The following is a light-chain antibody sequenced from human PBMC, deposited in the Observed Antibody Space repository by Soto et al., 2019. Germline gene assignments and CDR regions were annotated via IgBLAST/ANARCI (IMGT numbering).Light chain of an antibody. J-gene: IGLJ1*01. V-gene: IGLV2-14*01. CDR1: SSDVGGYNY. CDR2: DVS. Sequence: QSVLTQPASVSGSPGQSITISCTGTSSDVGGYNYVSWYQQHPGKAPKLMIYDVSNRPSGVSNRFSGSKSGNTASLTISGLQAEDEADYYCNSYTSSSTYVSGTGTKVPV. CDR3: NSYTSSSTYV.